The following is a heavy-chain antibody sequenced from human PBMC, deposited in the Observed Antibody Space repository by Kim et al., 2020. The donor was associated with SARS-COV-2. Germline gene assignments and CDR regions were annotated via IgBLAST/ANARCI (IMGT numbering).Heavy chain of an antibody. V-gene: IGHV3-21*01. D-gene: IGHD4-4*01. J-gene: IGHJ4*02. CDR3: ARDGADYRHAFDY. Sequence: GGSLRLSCAASGFTFSSYSMNWVRQAPGKGLEWVSSISSSSSYIYYADSVKGRFTISRDNAKNSLYLQMNSLRAEDTAVYYCARDGADYRHAFDYWGQGTLVTVSS. CDR2: ISSSSSYI. CDR1: GFTFSSYS.